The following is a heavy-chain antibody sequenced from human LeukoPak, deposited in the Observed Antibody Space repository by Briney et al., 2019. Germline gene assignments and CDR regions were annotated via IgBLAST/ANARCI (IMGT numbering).Heavy chain of an antibody. J-gene: IGHJ6*02. CDR2: INPIRGGT. CDR1: GYTFTGYY. V-gene: IGHV1-2*02. CDR3: ARDWSYGSSYGMDV. Sequence: ASVEVSCKASGYTFTGYYMHWVRQAPGQGLEWMGWINPIRGGTNYAQKFQGRVTMTRDTSISTAYMELTRLTSDDAAVYYCARDWSYGSSYGMDVWGQGTTVTVSS. D-gene: IGHD5-18*01.